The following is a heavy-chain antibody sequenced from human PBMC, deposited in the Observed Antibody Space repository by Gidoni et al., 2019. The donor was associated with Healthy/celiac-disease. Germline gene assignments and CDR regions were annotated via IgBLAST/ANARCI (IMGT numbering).Heavy chain of an antibody. CDR3: ARPLGRGYWNY. V-gene: IGHV4-34*01. CDR1: GGSFSGYY. CDR2: INHSGST. J-gene: IGHJ4*02. Sequence: QVQLQQWGAGLLKPSETLCLTCAVYGGSFSGYYWSWIRQPPGKGLEWIGEINHSGSTNYNPSLKSRVTISVDTSKNQFSLKLSSVTAADTAVYYCARPLGRGYWNYWGQGTLVTVSS. D-gene: IGHD3-10*01.